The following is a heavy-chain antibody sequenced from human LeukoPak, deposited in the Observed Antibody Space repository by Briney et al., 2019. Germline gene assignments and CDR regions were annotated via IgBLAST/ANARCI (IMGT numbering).Heavy chain of an antibody. Sequence: TLSLTCTVSGGSVSSDSYYWSWIRQPPGKALEWLALIDWDDDKYYSTSLKTRLTTSKDTSKNQVVLTMTNMDPVDTATYYCARTECYYGSGRPYYGMDVWGQGTTVTVSS. J-gene: IGHJ6*02. D-gene: IGHD3-10*01. V-gene: IGHV2-70*01. CDR3: ARTECYYGSGRPYYGMDV. CDR1: GGSVSSDSYY. CDR2: IDWDDDK.